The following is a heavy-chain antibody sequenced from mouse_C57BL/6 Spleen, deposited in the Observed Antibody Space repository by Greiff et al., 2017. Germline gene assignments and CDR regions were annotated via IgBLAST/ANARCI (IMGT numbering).Heavy chain of an antibody. CDR1: GYTFTSYW. Sequence: VQLQQSGAELAKPGASVKLSCKASGYTFTSYWMHWVKQRPGQGLEWIGYINPSSGYTKYNQKFKDKATLTADKSSSTAYMQLSSLTYEDSAVYYCARSTTVVPCAMDYWGQGTSVTVSS. D-gene: IGHD1-1*01. J-gene: IGHJ4*01. CDR3: ARSTTVVPCAMDY. V-gene: IGHV1-7*01. CDR2: INPSSGYT.